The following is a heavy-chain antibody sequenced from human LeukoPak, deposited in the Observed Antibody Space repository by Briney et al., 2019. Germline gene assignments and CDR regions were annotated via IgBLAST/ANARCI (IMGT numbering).Heavy chain of an antibody. CDR3: ARVFLYSGSYPDY. Sequence: LSGRSLRLSCAASGFTFSSYAMHWVRQAPGKGLEWVAVISYDGSNKYYADSVKGRFTISRDNSKNTLYLQMNSLRAEDTAVYYCARVFLYSGSYPDYWGQGTLVTVSS. CDR1: GFTFSSYA. CDR2: ISYDGSNK. V-gene: IGHV3-30-3*01. D-gene: IGHD1-26*01. J-gene: IGHJ4*02.